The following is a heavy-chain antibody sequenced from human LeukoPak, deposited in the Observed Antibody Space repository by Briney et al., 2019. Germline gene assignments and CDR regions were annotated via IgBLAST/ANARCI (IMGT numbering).Heavy chain of an antibody. CDR1: GGSISSGGYS. J-gene: IGHJ4*02. CDR2: IYHSGST. CDR3: ARVSVVQLWSTFDY. V-gene: IGHV4-30-2*01. D-gene: IGHD5-18*01. Sequence: SQTLSLTCAVSGGSISSGGYSWSWIRQPPGTGLEWIGYIYHSGSTYYNPSLKSRVTISVDRSKNQFSLKLSSVTAAGTAVYYCARVSVVQLWSTFDYWGQGTLVTVSS.